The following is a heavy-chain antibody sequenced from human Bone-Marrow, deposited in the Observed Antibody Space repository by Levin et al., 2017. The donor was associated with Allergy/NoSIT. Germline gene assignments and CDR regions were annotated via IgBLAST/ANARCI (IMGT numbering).Heavy chain of an antibody. CDR2: IYYSGST. J-gene: IGHJ2*01. V-gene: IGHV4-59*01. CDR3: AREKGSADWYLDV. Sequence: SETLSLTCNVSGDSLRGSSWSWLRQPPGGGLEWIGYIYYSGSTYYNPSLKTRISISIDASKNQFYLKLRSVTAADTAFYYCAREKGSADWYLDVWGRGTLITVSS. CDR1: GDSLRGSS.